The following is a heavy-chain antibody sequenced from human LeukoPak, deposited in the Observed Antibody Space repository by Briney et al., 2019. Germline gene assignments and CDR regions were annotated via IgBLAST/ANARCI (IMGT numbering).Heavy chain of an antibody. Sequence: PGGSLRLSCAASGFTFSNAWMSWVRQAPGKGLEWVGRIKSKTDGGTTDYAAPVKGRFTISRDGSKNTLYLQMNSLKTEDTAVYYCTTRYCSGGSCSTWGQGTLVTVSS. J-gene: IGHJ5*02. V-gene: IGHV3-15*01. D-gene: IGHD2-15*01. CDR2: IKSKTDGGTT. CDR3: TTRYCSGGSCST. CDR1: GFTFSNAW.